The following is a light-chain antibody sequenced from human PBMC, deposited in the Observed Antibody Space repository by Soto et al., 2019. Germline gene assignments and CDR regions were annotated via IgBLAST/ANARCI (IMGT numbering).Light chain of an antibody. CDR3: SSYTSTSTLYV. J-gene: IGLJ1*01. CDR2: DVS. CDR1: SSDIGGYNY. V-gene: IGLV2-14*03. Sequence: QSALTQPASVSGSPGQSITISCTGTSSDIGGYNYVSWYQQLPGKVPKLIIYDVSNRPSGVSDRFSGPKSGNAASLTISGPQAEDEADYYCSSYTSTSTLYVFGTGTKVTVL.